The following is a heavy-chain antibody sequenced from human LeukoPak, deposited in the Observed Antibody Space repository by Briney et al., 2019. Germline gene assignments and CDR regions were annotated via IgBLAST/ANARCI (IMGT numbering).Heavy chain of an antibody. D-gene: IGHD3-16*01. J-gene: IGHJ4*02. CDR1: GFTVSSNY. V-gene: IGHV3-53*01. CDR2: IYSGGST. Sequence: EGSLRLSCAASGFTVSSNYMSWVRQAPGKGLEWVSVIYSGGSTYYADSVKGRFTISRDNSKNTLYLQMNSLRAEDTAVYYCARGTAYTVPFDYWGQGTLVTVSS. CDR3: ARGTAYTVPFDY.